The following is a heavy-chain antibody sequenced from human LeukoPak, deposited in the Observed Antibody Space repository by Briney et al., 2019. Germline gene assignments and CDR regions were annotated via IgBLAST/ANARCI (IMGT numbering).Heavy chain of an antibody. CDR3: ARAHSSGAPFDY. CDR1: GFTFSNYA. V-gene: IGHV3-33*01. J-gene: IGHJ4*02. D-gene: IGHD6-19*01. Sequence: PGRSLRLSCAASGFTFSNYAIHWVRQAPGKGLEWVAVIWHDGNNKYYADSVKGRFTISRDNSKNTLSLQMNSLRAEDTAVYYCARAHSSGAPFDYWGQGTLVTVSS. CDR2: IWHDGNNK.